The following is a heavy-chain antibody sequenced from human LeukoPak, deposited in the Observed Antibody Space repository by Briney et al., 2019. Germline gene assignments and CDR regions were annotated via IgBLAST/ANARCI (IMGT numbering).Heavy chain of an antibody. V-gene: IGHV5-10-1*01. J-gene: IGHJ4*02. CDR2: IDPSDSYT. CDR1: GYSFTSYW. CDR3: ARYKAAGTSRNFDY. D-gene: IGHD6-13*01. Sequence: GESLKISCKGSGYSFTSYWISWVRQMPGKGLEWMVRIDPSDSYTNYSTSFQGHVTISADKSISPALLQWSRLKASDTAMYYCARYKAAGTSRNFDYWGQGTLVTVSS.